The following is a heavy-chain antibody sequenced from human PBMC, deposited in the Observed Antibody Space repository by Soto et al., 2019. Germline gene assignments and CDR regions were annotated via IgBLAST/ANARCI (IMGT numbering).Heavy chain of an antibody. Sequence: PSETLSLTCTVSGGSISSGGYYWSWIRQHPGKGLEWIGYIYYSGSTYYNPSLKSRVTISVDTSKNQFSLKLSSVTAADTAVYYCARAPYSSSHYFDCWGQGTLVTVPQ. J-gene: IGHJ4*02. CDR2: IYYSGST. CDR3: ARAPYSSSHYFDC. V-gene: IGHV4-31*03. D-gene: IGHD6-6*01. CDR1: GGSISSGGYY.